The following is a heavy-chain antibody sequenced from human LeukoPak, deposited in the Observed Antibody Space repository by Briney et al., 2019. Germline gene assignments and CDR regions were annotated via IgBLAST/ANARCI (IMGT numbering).Heavy chain of an antibody. Sequence: GESLRISCKGSGYSFTSYDINWVRQAPGQGLEWMGWISAYNGNTNYAQKLQGRVTMTTDTSTSTAYMELRSLRSDDTAVYYCARDDGYRSHYWGQGTLVTVSS. V-gene: IGHV1-18*01. CDR1: GYSFTSYD. CDR3: ARDDGYRSHY. J-gene: IGHJ4*02. D-gene: IGHD3-16*02. CDR2: ISAYNGNT.